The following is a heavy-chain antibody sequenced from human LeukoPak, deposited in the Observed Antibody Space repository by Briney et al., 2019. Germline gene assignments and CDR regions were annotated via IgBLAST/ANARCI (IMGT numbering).Heavy chain of an antibody. Sequence: SETLSLTCTVSGYSISSGYYWGWIRQPPGKGLEWIGSIYHSGSTYYNPSLKSRVTISVDTSKNQFSLKLSSVTAADTAVYYCARIRCDIVVVPAAYDAFDIWGQGTMVTVSS. CDR3: ARIRCDIVVVPAAYDAFDI. D-gene: IGHD2-2*01. J-gene: IGHJ3*02. V-gene: IGHV4-38-2*02. CDR2: IYHSGST. CDR1: GYSISSGYY.